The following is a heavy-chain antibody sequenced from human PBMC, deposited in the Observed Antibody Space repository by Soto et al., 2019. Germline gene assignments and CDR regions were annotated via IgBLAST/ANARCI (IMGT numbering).Heavy chain of an antibody. CDR3: ARDNAHGGNTPYFDY. J-gene: IGHJ4*02. Sequence: LRLSCAASGFTFSSYAMHWVRQAPGKGLEWVAVISYDGSNKYYADSVKGRFTISRDNSKNTLYLQMNSLRAEDTAVYYCARDNAHGGNTPYFDYWGQGTLVTVSS. CDR2: ISYDGSNK. D-gene: IGHD2-15*01. CDR1: GFTFSSYA. V-gene: IGHV3-30-3*01.